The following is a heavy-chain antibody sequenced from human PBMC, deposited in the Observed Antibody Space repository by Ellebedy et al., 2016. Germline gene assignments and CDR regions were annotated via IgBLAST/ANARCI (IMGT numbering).Heavy chain of an antibody. CDR2: ISYDGSNK. D-gene: IGHD3-22*01. CDR3: ARMMKWLSPLWYFDV. V-gene: IGHV3-30*03. CDR1: GFTFSSYG. J-gene: IGHJ2*01. Sequence: GESLKISXAASGFTFSSYGMHWVRQAPGKGLEWVAVISYDGSNKYYADSVKGRFTISRDSAKKSLYLQMNSLRDEDTAVYYCARMMKWLSPLWYFDVWGRGTLVTVSS.